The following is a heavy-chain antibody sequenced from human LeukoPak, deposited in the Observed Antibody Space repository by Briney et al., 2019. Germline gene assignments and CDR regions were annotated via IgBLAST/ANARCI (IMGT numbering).Heavy chain of an antibody. CDR3: ARDLGYYDNGGSDYGMDV. Sequence: ASVKVSCKTSGYTFSDYGLNWVRQAPGQGLQWMGGISAYSGDINYSQKFQGRVTVTTDSATSTAYMDLRSLTSEDTGLYYCARDLGYYDNGGSDYGMDVWGQGTTVTVSS. CDR2: ISAYSGDI. D-gene: IGHD3-22*01. J-gene: IGHJ6*02. V-gene: IGHV1-18*01. CDR1: GYTFSDYG.